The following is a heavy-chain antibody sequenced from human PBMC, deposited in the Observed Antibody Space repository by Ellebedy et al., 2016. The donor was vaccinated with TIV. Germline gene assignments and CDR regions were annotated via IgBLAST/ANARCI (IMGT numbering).Heavy chain of an antibody. CDR1: GFTFNSYE. Sequence: PGGSLRLSCVASGFTFNSYEMNWVRQAPGRGLEWISYISSGGTSMYYADSVKARFTVSRDNAKNSLYLQMNSLRADDTAVYYCARIGVGGLNDAFDMWGQGTMVTVSS. V-gene: IGHV3-48*03. CDR2: ISSGGTSM. CDR3: ARIGVGGLNDAFDM. J-gene: IGHJ3*02. D-gene: IGHD1-26*01.